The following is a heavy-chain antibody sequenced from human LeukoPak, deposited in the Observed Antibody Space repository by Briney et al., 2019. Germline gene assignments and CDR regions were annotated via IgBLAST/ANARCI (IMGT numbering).Heavy chain of an antibody. D-gene: IGHD5-12*01. CDR1: RVSIRSYY. J-gene: IGHJ4*02. CDR2: IHASGNT. V-gene: IGHV4-59*03. CDR3: ATYSGNDYTVFDY. Sequence: SETLSLTFSVFRVSIRSYYWSWIRQSPGKGLEWIGYIHASGNTNLNPSLKSRFTISVDTSKNQFSLKVRSVTAADTAVYYCATYSGNDYTVFDYWGEGTLVTVSS.